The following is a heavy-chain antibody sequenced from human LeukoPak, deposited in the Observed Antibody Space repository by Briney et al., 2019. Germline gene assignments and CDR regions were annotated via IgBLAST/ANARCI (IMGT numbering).Heavy chain of an antibody. CDR2: ISYDGSNK. CDR3: AKDGGGSIRY. CDR1: GFTFSSYG. J-gene: IGHJ4*02. Sequence: PGGSLRLSCAASGFTFSSYGMHWVRQAPGKGLEWVAVISYDGSNKYYADSVKGRFTISRDDSKNTLYLQMNSLRAEDTAVYYCAKDGGGSIRYWGQGTLVTVSS. V-gene: IGHV3-30*18. D-gene: IGHD1-26*01.